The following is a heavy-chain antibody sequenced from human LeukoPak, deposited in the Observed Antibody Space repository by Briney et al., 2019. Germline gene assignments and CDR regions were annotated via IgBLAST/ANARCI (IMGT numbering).Heavy chain of an antibody. CDR2: ISSSSSTI. J-gene: IGHJ4*02. Sequence: HAGGSLRLSCAASGFTFSSYSMNWVRQAPGKGLEWVSYISSSSSTIYYADSVKGRFTISRDNAKNSLYLQMNSLRAEDTAVYYCARDQKDSSGWYEDDYWGQGTLVTVSS. CDR1: GFTFSSYS. CDR3: ARDQKDSSGWYEDDY. V-gene: IGHV3-48*01. D-gene: IGHD6-19*01.